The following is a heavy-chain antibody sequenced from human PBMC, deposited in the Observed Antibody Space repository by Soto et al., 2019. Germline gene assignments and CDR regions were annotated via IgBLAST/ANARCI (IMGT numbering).Heavy chain of an antibody. CDR1: GYTFTGYY. V-gene: IGHV1-2*02. CDR3: ARGVWYGYVANPNWFDP. D-gene: IGHD5-18*01. J-gene: IGHJ5*02. Sequence: VASVKVSCKASGYTFTGYYMHWVRQAPGQGLEWMGWINPNSGGTNYAQKFQGRVTMTRDTSISTAYMELSRLRSDDTAVYYCARGVWYGYVANPNWFDPWGQGTLVTVSS. CDR2: INPNSGGT.